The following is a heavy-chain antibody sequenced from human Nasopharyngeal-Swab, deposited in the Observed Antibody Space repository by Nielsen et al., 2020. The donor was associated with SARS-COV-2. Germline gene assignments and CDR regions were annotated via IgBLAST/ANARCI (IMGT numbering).Heavy chain of an antibody. Sequence: SETLSLTCTVSGGSISSGSYYWSWIRQPAGKGLEWIGHIYINGSTNYNPSLKSRVSISADTSKNQFSLKLNSVTAADTAVYYCARIGRFFDWLSGQYGMDVWGQGTTVIVSS. V-gene: IGHV4-61*09. CDR3: ARIGRFFDWLSGQYGMDV. CDR1: GGSISSGSYY. D-gene: IGHD3-9*01. CDR2: IYINGST. J-gene: IGHJ6*02.